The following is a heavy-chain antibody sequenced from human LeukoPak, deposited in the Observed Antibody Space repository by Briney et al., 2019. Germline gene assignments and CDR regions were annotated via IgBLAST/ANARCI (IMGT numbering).Heavy chain of an antibody. Sequence: GGSLRLSCAASGFTISRYTMHWVRQAPDKGLEWVAVISYDGGNTDYADSVKGRFTISRDNSKNTLYLQMNSLRAEDTAVYYCARTAAYDGFDYGMDVWGQGTTVTVSS. CDR3: ARTAAYDGFDYGMDV. J-gene: IGHJ6*02. CDR1: GFTISRYT. V-gene: IGHV3-30*14. CDR2: ISYDGGNT. D-gene: IGHD3-22*01.